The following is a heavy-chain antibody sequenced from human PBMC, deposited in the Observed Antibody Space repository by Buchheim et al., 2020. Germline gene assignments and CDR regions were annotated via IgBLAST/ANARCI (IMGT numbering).Heavy chain of an antibody. CDR2: IRSDGSST. Sequence: EVRLVESGGGLVQPGGSLRLSCAASGFTFSSYWMHWVRQAPGKGLMWVSRIRSDGSSTSYADSVKGRFTISRDNSKNTLYLQMNSLRAEDTAVYYCAKGSNEYVWGSYRSYFDYWGQGNL. CDR1: GFTFSSYW. CDR3: AKGSNEYVWGSYRSYFDY. V-gene: IGHV3-74*01. J-gene: IGHJ4*02. D-gene: IGHD3-16*02.